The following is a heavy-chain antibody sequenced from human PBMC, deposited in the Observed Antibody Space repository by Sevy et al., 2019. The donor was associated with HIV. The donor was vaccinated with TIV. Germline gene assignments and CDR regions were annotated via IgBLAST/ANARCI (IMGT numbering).Heavy chain of an antibody. D-gene: IGHD3-3*01. CDR1: GYTFTGYY. V-gene: IGHV1-2*06. Sequence: ASVKVSCKASGYTFTGYYMHWVRQAPGQGLEWMGRINPNSGGTNYAQKFQGRVTMTRDTSISTAYMELSRLRSDDTAVYYCAVGKQYDFWSGRSVYYYYGMDVWGQGTTVTVSS. J-gene: IGHJ6*02. CDR2: INPNSGGT. CDR3: AVGKQYDFWSGRSVYYYYGMDV.